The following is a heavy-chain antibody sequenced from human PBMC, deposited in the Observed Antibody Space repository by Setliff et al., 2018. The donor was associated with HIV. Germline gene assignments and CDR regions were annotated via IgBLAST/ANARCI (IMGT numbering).Heavy chain of an antibody. CDR3: ARARSGYDWGRGYYYYYMDL. Sequence: ASVKVSCKASGYTFTSYGISWVRQAPGQGLEWMGWISAYNGNTNYAQKLQGRVTMTTDTSTSTAYMELRSLRSDDTAVYYCARARSGYDWGRGYYYYYMDLWGKGTTVTVSS. CDR2: ISAYNGNT. D-gene: IGHD5-12*01. V-gene: IGHV1-18*01. J-gene: IGHJ6*03. CDR1: GYTFTSYG.